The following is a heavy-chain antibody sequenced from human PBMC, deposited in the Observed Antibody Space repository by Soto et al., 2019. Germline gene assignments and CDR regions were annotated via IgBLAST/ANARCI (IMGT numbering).Heavy chain of an antibody. D-gene: IGHD2-2*01. V-gene: IGHV3-23*01. CDR1: GFTFSSSA. J-gene: IGHJ4*02. Sequence: GGSLRLSCVASGFTFSSSAMIWVRQAPGRGLEWVSSISAGGSSTSYADSVKGRFTISRDNSKDTVYLQMDSLRAEDTAVYYCAKSASSSKTYYFDYWGLGTLVTVSS. CDR3: AKSASSSKTYYFDY. CDR2: ISAGGSST.